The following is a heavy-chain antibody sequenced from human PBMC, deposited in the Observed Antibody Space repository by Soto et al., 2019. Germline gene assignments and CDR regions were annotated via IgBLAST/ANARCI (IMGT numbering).Heavy chain of an antibody. CDR2: INPNSGGT. V-gene: IGHV1-2*04. CDR1: GYTFTGYY. Sequence: ASVKVSCKASGYTFTGYYMHWVRQAPGQGLEWMGWINPNSGGTNYAQKFQGWVTMTRDTSISTAYMELSRLRSDDTAVYYCARAGITMVRGVIIDAFDICGQGTMVTVS. D-gene: IGHD3-10*01. J-gene: IGHJ3*02. CDR3: ARAGITMVRGVIIDAFDI.